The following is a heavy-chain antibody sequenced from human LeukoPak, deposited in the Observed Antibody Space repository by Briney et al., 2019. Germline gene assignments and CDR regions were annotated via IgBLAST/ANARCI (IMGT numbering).Heavy chain of an antibody. V-gene: IGHV3-30*18. Sequence: PGGSLRLSCAASGFTFSSYGMHWVRQAPGKGLEWVAVISYDGSNKYYADSVKGRFTISRDNSKNTLYLQMNSLRAEDTAVYYCAKSLYYYDSSGSDYWGQGTLVTVSS. J-gene: IGHJ4*02. CDR3: AKSLYYYDSSGSDY. CDR1: GFTFSSYG. D-gene: IGHD3-22*01. CDR2: ISYDGSNK.